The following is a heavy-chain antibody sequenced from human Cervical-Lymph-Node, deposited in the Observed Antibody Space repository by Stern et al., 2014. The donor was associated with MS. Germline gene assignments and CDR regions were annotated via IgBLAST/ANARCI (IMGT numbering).Heavy chain of an antibody. CDR2: INPSGGST. V-gene: IGHV1-46*03. J-gene: IGHJ3*02. CDR1: GYTFTSYY. Sequence: QVQLMQSGAEVKKPGASVKVSCKASGYTFTSYYMHWVRQAPGQGIEWMGIINPSGGSTSYAQQFQGRVTMTRDKSTRPVYMELSSLRSEDTAVYYCARRSDAFDIWGQGTMVTVSS. CDR3: ARRSDAFDI.